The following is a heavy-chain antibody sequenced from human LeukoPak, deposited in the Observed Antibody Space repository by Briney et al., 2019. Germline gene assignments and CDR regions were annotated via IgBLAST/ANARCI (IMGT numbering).Heavy chain of an antibody. V-gene: IGHV3-23*01. Sequence: QSGGSLRLSCAASGFTFSSYGMSWVRQAPGKGLEWVSSISGSDYSTYYTDSVRGRFTISRDNSKNTLYLQMNSLRAEDTAVYYCARDGGFYWGQGTLVTVSS. D-gene: IGHD3-10*01. CDR3: ARDGGFY. J-gene: IGHJ4*02. CDR2: ISGSDYST. CDR1: GFTFSSYG.